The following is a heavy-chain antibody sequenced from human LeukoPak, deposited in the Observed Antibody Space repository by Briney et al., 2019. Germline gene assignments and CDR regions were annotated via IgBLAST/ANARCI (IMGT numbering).Heavy chain of an antibody. CDR2: ISYDGSNK. D-gene: IGHD3-22*01. CDR3: ARGGFSYSYDSSGYYYPAY. Sequence: QPGRSLRLSCAASGFTFSSYAMHWVRQAPGKGLEWVAVISYDGSNKYYAHSVKGRFTFSRDNFKNTLFLQMNSLRAEDTAVYYCARGGFSYSYDSSGYYYPAYWGQGTLVPVSS. V-gene: IGHV3-30-3*01. CDR1: GFTFSSYA. J-gene: IGHJ4*02.